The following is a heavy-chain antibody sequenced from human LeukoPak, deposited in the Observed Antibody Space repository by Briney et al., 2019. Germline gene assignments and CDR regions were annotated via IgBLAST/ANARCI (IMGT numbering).Heavy chain of an antibody. CDR1: GYTFTVYY. Sequence: KLSCKASGYTFTVYYMHWVRPAPGQGLEWIGRITPNSGGTNYAQKFQGRVTMTRDTSISTAYMELSRLRSDDTAVYYCARGKREQWLVQNLRFDYWGQGTLVTVSS. CDR3: ARGKREQWLVQNLRFDY. D-gene: IGHD6-19*01. J-gene: IGHJ4*02. V-gene: IGHV1-2*02. CDR2: ITPNSGGT.